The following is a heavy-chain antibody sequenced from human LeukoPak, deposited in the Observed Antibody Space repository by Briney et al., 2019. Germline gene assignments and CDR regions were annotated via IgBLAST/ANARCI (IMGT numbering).Heavy chain of an antibody. CDR1: GFTFSNYW. CDR3: VAKPYTLDV. J-gene: IGHJ6*04. Sequence: PGGSLRLSYAASGFTFSNYWMSWVRQAPGKGLEWVANIKQDGSDENYVDSVKGRFTISRDNAKNSLYLQMNSLRAEDTAVYYCVAKPYTLDVWGKGTTVIVSS. CDR2: IKQDGSDE. V-gene: IGHV3-7*01. D-gene: IGHD3-16*01.